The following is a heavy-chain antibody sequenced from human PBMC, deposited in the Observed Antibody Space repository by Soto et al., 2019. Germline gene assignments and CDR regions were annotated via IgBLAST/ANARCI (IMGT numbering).Heavy chain of an antibody. J-gene: IGHJ4*02. CDR1: VYTFTTYY. CDR2: ISPDGGRT. CDR3: ATRDPGHY. V-gene: IGHV1-46*01. Sequence: ASVKVSCQASVYTFTTYYMHWVRQAPGQGLEWMGIISPDGGRTSYAQKFQGSVTMTRDTSTSTVYVELSSLRAEDTDVYYCATRDPGHYWGQGTLVNVSS.